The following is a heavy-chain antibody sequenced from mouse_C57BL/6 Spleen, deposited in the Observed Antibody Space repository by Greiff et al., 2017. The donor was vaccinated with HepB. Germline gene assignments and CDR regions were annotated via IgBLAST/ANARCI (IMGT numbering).Heavy chain of an antibody. V-gene: IGHV1-64*01. Sequence: VQLVESGAELVKPGASVKLSCKASGYTFTSYWMHWVKQRPGQGLEWIGMIHPNSGSTNYNEKFKSKATLTVDKSSSTAYMQLSSLTSEDSAVYYCARLSDWDEFDYWGQGTTLTVSS. J-gene: IGHJ2*01. CDR3: ARLSDWDEFDY. CDR2: IHPNSGST. D-gene: IGHD4-1*01. CDR1: GYTFTSYW.